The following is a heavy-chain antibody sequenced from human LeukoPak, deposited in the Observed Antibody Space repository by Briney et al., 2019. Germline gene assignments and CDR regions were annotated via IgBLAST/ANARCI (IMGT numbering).Heavy chain of an antibody. CDR1: GYSFTNYW. Sequence: GESPKISCKGSGYSFTNYWIGWVRQMPGRGLEWMGIIYPGDSDTRYSPSFQGQVTISADKSISTAYLQWSSLKASDTTIYYCARLVGILTGPIDYWGQGTLVTVSS. CDR2: IYPGDSDT. J-gene: IGHJ4*02. CDR3: ARLVGILTGPIDY. V-gene: IGHV5-51*01. D-gene: IGHD3-9*01.